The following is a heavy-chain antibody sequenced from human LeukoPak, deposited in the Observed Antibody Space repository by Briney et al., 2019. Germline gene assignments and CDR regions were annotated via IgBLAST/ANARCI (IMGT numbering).Heavy chain of an antibody. Sequence: SETLSLTCTVSGGSISSYYWSWIRQPPGKGLEWIGYIYYSGSTNYNPSLKSRVTISVDTSKNQFSLKLSSVTAADTAVYYCARGSVVVPAALYYFDYWGRGTLVTVSS. J-gene: IGHJ4*02. CDR1: GGSISSYY. D-gene: IGHD2-2*01. CDR3: ARGSVVVPAALYYFDY. V-gene: IGHV4-59*01. CDR2: IYYSGST.